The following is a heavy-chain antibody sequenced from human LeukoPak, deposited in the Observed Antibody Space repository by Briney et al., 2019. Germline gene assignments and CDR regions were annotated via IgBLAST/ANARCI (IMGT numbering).Heavy chain of an antibody. Sequence: ASVKVSCKASGYTFTSYGISWVRQAPGQGLEWMGWISAYNGNTNYAQKLQGRVTMTTDTSTSTAYMELRSLRSDDTAVYYCARATVTAAAGRPYNWFDPWGQGTLVTVSS. D-gene: IGHD6-13*01. CDR3: ARATVTAAAGRPYNWFDP. CDR1: GYTFTSYG. CDR2: ISAYNGNT. J-gene: IGHJ5*02. V-gene: IGHV1-18*01.